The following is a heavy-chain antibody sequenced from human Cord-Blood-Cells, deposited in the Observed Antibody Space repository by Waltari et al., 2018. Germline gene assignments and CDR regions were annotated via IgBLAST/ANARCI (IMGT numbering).Heavy chain of an antibody. CDR3: ARFPAAWSSDY. Sequence: QVQLVQSGAEVKKPGASVKVHCKASGYNFTGSSMRWVRQAPGQGLEWMGWINPNSGGTNYAQKFQGRVTMTRDTSISTAYMELSRLRSDDTAVYYCARFPAAWSSDYWGQGTLVTVSS. V-gene: IGHV1-2*02. D-gene: IGHD6-25*01. CDR1: GYNFTGSS. J-gene: IGHJ4*02. CDR2: INPNSGGT.